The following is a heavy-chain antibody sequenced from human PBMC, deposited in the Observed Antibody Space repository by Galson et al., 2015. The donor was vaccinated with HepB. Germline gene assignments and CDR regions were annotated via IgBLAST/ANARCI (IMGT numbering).Heavy chain of an antibody. CDR2: IIPNSGGT. CDR3: ARGVLPPALDY. D-gene: IGHD2-2*01. V-gene: IGHV1-2*02. CDR1: RSPFRVYY. J-gene: IGHJ4*02. Sequence: SVPVSCKASRSPFRVYYIHWVRQAPGQGLEWMGWIIPNSGGTTYSQKFKGRVTMTRDTSINTAYMELSSLRSDDAAVYYCARGVLPPALDYWGQGTLVTVSS.